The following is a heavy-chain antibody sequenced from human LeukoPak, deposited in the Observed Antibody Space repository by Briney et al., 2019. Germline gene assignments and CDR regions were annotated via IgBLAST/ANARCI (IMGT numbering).Heavy chain of an antibody. Sequence: ASVKVSCKASGGTFSSYAISWVRQAPGQGLEWMGRIIPILGIANCAQKFQGRVTITADKSTSTAYMELSSLRSEDTAVYYCAREVDYDFWSGYYDYWGQGTLATVSS. V-gene: IGHV1-69*04. CDR3: AREVDYDFWSGYYDY. J-gene: IGHJ4*02. CDR2: IIPILGIA. D-gene: IGHD3-3*01. CDR1: GGTFSSYA.